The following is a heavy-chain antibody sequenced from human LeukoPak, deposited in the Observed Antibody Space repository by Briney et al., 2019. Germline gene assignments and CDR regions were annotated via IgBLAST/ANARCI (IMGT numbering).Heavy chain of an antibody. CDR2: IIPMYGTT. V-gene: IGHV1-69*05. D-gene: IGHD3-22*01. CDR1: GGTLRRFA. Sequence: SVKVSCKASGGTLRRFAFSWVRQAPGQGLEWMGAIIPMYGTTEYAQKFQGRVTISTDESTSTAYMELRSLTSEDTAVYYCARDPLDSSGLMNWFDPWGQGTLVTVSS. CDR3: ARDPLDSSGLMNWFDP. J-gene: IGHJ5*02.